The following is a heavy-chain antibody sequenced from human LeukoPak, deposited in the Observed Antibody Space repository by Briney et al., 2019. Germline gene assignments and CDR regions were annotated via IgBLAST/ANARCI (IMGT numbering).Heavy chain of an antibody. D-gene: IGHD1-26*01. Sequence: GASVKVSCKASGYTFTSYGISWVRQAPGQGLEWIGWISAYNGNTNYAQKLQGRVTMTTDTSTSTVYMELGSLRSDDTAVYYCAREFRSGSYSEFDYWGQGTLVTVSS. CDR2: ISAYNGNT. CDR3: AREFRSGSYSEFDY. J-gene: IGHJ4*02. CDR1: GYTFTSYG. V-gene: IGHV1-18*01.